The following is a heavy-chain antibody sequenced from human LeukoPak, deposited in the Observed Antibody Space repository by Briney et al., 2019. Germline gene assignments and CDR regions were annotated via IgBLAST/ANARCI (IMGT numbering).Heavy chain of an antibody. CDR3: ARVNSARWFFDC. V-gene: IGHV1-18*01. D-gene: IGHD3-9*01. CDR1: TSR. Sequence: ASVKVSCKATSRISWVRQAPGQGLEWMGWIGTYGGDTYYAQKFQGRITVTTDTSTSTVYMELRNLRSDDTAVYYCARVNSARWFFDCWGQGSLLTVSS. J-gene: IGHJ4*02. CDR2: IGTYGGDT.